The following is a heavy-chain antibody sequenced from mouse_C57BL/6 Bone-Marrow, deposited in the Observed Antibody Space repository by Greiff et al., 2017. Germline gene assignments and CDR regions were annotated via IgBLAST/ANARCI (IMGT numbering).Heavy chain of an antibody. V-gene: IGHV1-81*01. CDR1: GYTFTSYG. D-gene: IGHD2-4*01. J-gene: IGHJ3*01. CDR3: ARERGYDYS. CDR2: IYPRSGNT. Sequence: VKLVESGAELARPGASVKLSCKASGYTFTSYGISWVKQRTGQGLEWIGEIYPRSGNTYYNEKFKGKATLTADKSSSTAYMELRSLTSEDSAVSVCARERGYDYSWGQGTLVTVSA.